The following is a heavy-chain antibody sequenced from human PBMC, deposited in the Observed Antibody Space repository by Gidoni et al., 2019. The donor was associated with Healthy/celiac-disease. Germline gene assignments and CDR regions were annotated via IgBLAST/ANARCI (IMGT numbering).Heavy chain of an antibody. CDR1: GYPFTSYG. CDR3: ARDYDIAAAGKSWFDP. CDR2: ISAYNGNT. V-gene: IGHV1-18*01. J-gene: IGHJ5*02. Sequence: QVQLVQSGAEVKKPGASVQVSCKASGYPFTSYGISWVRRAPGQGLEWMGWISAYNGNTNYAQKLQGRVTMTTDTSTSTAYMELRSLRSDDTAVYCCARDYDIAAAGKSWFDPWGQGTLVTVSS. D-gene: IGHD6-13*01.